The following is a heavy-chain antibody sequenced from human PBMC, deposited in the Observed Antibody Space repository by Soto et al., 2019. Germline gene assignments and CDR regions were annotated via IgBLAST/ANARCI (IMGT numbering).Heavy chain of an antibody. CDR2: IYYSGST. J-gene: IGHJ4*02. V-gene: IGHV4-59*01. CDR1: DGSIRSCC. CDR3: ARERVDTAMVPDYYDSSGPVIDY. Sequence: SERLCHTCIVADGSIRSCCRSWNRQPPGKGLEWIVYIYYSGSTNYNTSLKSRVTISVDTSKNQFSLKLSSVTAADTAVYYCARERVDTAMVPDYYDSSGPVIDYWGQGTLVTVSS. D-gene: IGHD3-22*01.